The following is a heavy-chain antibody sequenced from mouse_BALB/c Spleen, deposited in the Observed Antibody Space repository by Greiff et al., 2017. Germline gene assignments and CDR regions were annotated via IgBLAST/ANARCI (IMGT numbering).Heavy chain of an antibody. CDR1: GYTFTDYW. Sequence: QVQLQQPGAELVMPGASVKMSCKASGYTFTDYWMHWVKQRPGQGLEWIGAIDTSDSYTSYNQKFKGKATLTVDESSSTAYMQLSSLTSEDSAVYYCARKLFDYWGQGTTLTVSS. J-gene: IGHJ2*01. D-gene: IGHD4-1*01. CDR3: ARKLFDY. CDR2: IDTSDSYT. V-gene: IGHV1-69*01.